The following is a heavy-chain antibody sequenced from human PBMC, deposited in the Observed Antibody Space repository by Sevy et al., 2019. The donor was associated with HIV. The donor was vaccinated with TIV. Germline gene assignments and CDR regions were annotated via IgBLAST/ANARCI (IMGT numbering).Heavy chain of an antibody. Sequence: GGSLRLSCAASGFTFSNAWMSWVRQAPGKGLEWVGRIKSKTGGGTTDYAAPVKGRFTISRDDSKNTLYLQMNSLKTEDTAVYYCTTGYCSSTSCYPYYYYGMDVWGQGTTVTVSS. D-gene: IGHD2-2*01. CDR1: GFTFSNAW. CDR3: TTGYCSSTSCYPYYYYGMDV. CDR2: IKSKTGGGTT. V-gene: IGHV3-15*01. J-gene: IGHJ6*02.